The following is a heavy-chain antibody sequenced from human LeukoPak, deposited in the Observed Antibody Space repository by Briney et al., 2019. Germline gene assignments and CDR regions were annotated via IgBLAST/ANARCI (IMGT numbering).Heavy chain of an antibody. CDR1: GGSFSGYY. Sequence: SETLSLTCAVYGGSFSGYYWSWIRQPPGKGLEWIGEINHSGSTNYNPSLKSRVTISVDTSKNQFSLKLSSVTAADTAVYYCARGGYSYGFFHLDKHNWFDPWGQGTLVTVAS. V-gene: IGHV4-34*01. CDR3: ARGGYSYGFFHLDKHNWFDP. J-gene: IGHJ5*02. CDR2: INHSGST. D-gene: IGHD5-18*01.